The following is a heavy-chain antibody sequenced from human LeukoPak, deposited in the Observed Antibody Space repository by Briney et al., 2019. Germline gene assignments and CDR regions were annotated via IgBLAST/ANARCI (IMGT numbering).Heavy chain of an antibody. J-gene: IGHJ6*03. CDR1: GGSFSGYY. D-gene: IGHD2-2*01. CDR2: INHSGST. CDR3: ARATDKRAWGTSFHYYYMDV. V-gene: IGHV4-34*01. Sequence: PSETLSLTCAVYGGSFSGYYWSWLRQPTGKGLEWIGEINHSGSTNYNPSLKSRVTISVDTSKNQFSLKLSSVTAADTAVYYCARATDKRAWGTSFHYYYMDVWGKGTTVTVSS.